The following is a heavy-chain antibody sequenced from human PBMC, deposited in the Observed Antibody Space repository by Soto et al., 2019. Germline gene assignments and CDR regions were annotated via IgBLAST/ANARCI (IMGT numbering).Heavy chain of an antibody. Sequence: PSETLSLTCTVYGGSISGYFWSWVRQPPGKGLEWIGETYDSGTTNYNPSLKSRVSISVETSKNQFSLKLTSLAAAETAVYYCARDRSGKFTPHWYFDLWGRGTLVTVSS. CDR1: GGSISGYF. CDR2: TYDSGTT. V-gene: IGHV4-59*01. CDR3: ARDRSGKFTPHWYFDL. J-gene: IGHJ2*01. D-gene: IGHD2-15*01.